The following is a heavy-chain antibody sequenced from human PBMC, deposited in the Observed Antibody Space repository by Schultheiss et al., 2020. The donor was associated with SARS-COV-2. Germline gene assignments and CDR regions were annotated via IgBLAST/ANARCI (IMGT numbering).Heavy chain of an antibody. CDR2: IYYSGST. CDR3: ARATRVESLFSVRGGSFDF. J-gene: IGHJ4*02. CDR1: GGSVSSGSYY. Sequence: SETLSLTCTVSGGSVSSGSYYWSWIRQPPGKGLEWIGYIYYSGSTNYNPSLKSRVTISVDTSKNQFSLRLNSVTAADTAVYYCARATRVESLFSVRGGSFDFWGRGALVTVSS. D-gene: IGHD5-24*01. V-gene: IGHV4-61*01.